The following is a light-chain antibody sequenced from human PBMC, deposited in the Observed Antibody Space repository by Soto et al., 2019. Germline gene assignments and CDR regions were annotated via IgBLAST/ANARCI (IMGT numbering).Light chain of an antibody. CDR3: SSYTTSNTRQIV. CDR2: DVS. J-gene: IGLJ1*01. CDR1: SSDVGGYNY. V-gene: IGLV2-14*03. Sequence: QSVLTQPASVSGCPGQSITICCTGASSDVGGYNYVSWYQHHPGKAPKLIIYDVSNRPSGVSIRFSGSKSDNTASLTISGLQPEDEADYHCSSYTTSNTRQIVFGTGTKVTVL.